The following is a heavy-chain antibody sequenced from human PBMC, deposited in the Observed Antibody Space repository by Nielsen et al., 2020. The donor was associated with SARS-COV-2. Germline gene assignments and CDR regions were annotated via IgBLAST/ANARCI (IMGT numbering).Heavy chain of an antibody. J-gene: IGHJ6*02. Sequence: ASVKVSCKASGYTFTSYYMHWVRQAPGQGLEWMGIINPSGGSTSYAQKFQGRVTITRDTSASTAYMELSSLRSEDTAVYYCARTYDSSGYYLSYFYYGMDVWGQGTTVTVSS. CDR3: ARTYDSSGYYLSYFYYGMDV. CDR2: INPSGGST. D-gene: IGHD3-22*01. V-gene: IGHV1-46*01. CDR1: GYTFTSYY.